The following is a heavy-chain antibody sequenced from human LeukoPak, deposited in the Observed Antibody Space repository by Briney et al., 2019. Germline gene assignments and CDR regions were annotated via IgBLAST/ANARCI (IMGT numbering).Heavy chain of an antibody. J-gene: IGHJ4*02. Sequence: GGSLRLSCAASGLSFSSFAMSWVRQGPARGLEWVSSIRGNGEPFYADSVKGRFTLSSDSSRNTVYFQLNNLRVEGTAIYYCAKASWVSSTDAVRWGQGTLVTVSS. V-gene: IGHV3-23*01. CDR3: AKASWVSSTDAVR. CDR1: GLSFSSFA. CDR2: IRGNGEP. D-gene: IGHD3-16*01.